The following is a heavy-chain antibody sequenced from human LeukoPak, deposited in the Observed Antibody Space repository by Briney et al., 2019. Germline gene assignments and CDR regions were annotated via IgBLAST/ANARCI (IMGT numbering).Heavy chain of an antibody. J-gene: IGHJ4*02. D-gene: IGHD3-10*01. V-gene: IGHV1-58*01. Sequence: SVKVSCKASGFTFTSSVVQWVRQARGQRLEWIGWIVVGSGNTNYAQKFQERVTITRDMSTSTAYMELSSLRSEDTAVYYCAALPSSGSYPSFDYWGQGTLVTVSS. CDR3: AALPSSGSYPSFDY. CDR2: IVVGSGNT. CDR1: GFTFTSSV.